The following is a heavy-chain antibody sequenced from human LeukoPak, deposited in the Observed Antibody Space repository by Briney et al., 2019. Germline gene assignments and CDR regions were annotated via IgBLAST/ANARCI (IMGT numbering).Heavy chain of an antibody. CDR2: TDWDDDK. CDR1: GFSLSTRGVC. Sequence: SGPALVKPTQTLTLTCTFSGFSLSTRGVCVSWIRRPPGKALEWLSRTDWDDDKYYSTSLKTRLTISKDTSKNQVVLTMTNMDPLDTATYYCARIRRTTVVTAGAFDIWGQGTMVTVSS. CDR3: ARIRRTTVVTAGAFDI. D-gene: IGHD4-23*01. V-gene: IGHV2-70*11. J-gene: IGHJ3*02.